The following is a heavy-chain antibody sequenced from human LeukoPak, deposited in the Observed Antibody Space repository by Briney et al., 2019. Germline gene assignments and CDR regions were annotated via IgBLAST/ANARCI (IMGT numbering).Heavy chain of an antibody. Sequence: GGSLRLSCAASGFTFSSYAMHWVRQAPGKGLEWVAVISYDGSNKYYADSVKGRFTISRDNSKNTLYLQINSLRAEDTAVYYCARDLLTQDREPYFDYWGQGTLVTVSS. CDR2: ISYDGSNK. CDR1: GFTFSSYA. J-gene: IGHJ4*02. V-gene: IGHV3-30-3*01. CDR3: ARDLLTQDREPYFDY. D-gene: IGHD1-26*01.